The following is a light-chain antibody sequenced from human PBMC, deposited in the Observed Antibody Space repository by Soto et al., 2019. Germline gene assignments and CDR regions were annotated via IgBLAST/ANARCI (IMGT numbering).Light chain of an antibody. CDR2: AAS. CDR3: QQYNTCPRWT. V-gene: IGKV1-17*01. CDR1: QSVAYY. J-gene: IGKJ2*01. Sequence: DVLMILSPSSLSASVGDRLTINCRASQSVAYYLNWYQQKQGKAPKLLIYAASSLQGGVPSRFSGSGSGTEFTLTISSLQSEDFAVYFYQQYNTCPRWTFGQGTKLDIK.